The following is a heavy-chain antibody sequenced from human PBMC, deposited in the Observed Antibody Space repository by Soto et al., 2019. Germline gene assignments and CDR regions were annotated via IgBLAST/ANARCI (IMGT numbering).Heavy chain of an antibody. J-gene: IGHJ6*02. D-gene: IGHD2-2*01. CDR2: ISSSGTYI. CDR1: GFTFSTYS. CDR3: ARDPSDCSSTSCWGYYALDV. V-gene: IGHV3-21*01. Sequence: PGGSLRLSCAASGFTFSTYSMNWVRQAPGKGLEWVSSISSSGTYIHYADSLKGRFTISRDNAKNPLYLQMISLRAEDTAVYYCARDPSDCSSTSCWGYYALDVWGPGTTVTVSS.